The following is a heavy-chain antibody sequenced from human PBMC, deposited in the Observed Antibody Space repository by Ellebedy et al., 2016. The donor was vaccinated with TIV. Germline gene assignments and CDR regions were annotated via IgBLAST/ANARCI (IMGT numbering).Heavy chain of an antibody. Sequence: PGGSLRLSCAASGFTFSSYAMSWVRQAPGKGLEWVSTISSTGSRTYYADSVEGRFIISRDNSKKTLYLQMNNLRAEDTAVYYCAKGRGGGSDTSAPRYYFDYWGLGTLVTVSS. CDR2: ISSTGSRT. D-gene: IGHD3-22*01. CDR1: GFTFSSYA. CDR3: AKGRGGGSDTSAPRYYFDY. V-gene: IGHV3-23*01. J-gene: IGHJ4*02.